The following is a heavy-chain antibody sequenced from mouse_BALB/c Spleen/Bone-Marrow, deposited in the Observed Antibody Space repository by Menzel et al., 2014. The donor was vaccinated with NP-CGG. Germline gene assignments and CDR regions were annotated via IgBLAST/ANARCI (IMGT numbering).Heavy chain of an antibody. J-gene: IGHJ4*01. CDR3: ARWEYYAMDY. CDR1: GFNIRDTY. D-gene: IGHD4-1*01. V-gene: IGHV14-3*02. Sequence: EVQLQQSGAELVKPGASVKLSCTASGFNIRDTYMHWVKQRPEQGLEWIGRIDPANGNTKYDPKFQGKATITADTSSNTAYLQLSSLTSEDTAVYYCARWEYYAMDYWGQGASVTVSS. CDR2: IDPANGNT.